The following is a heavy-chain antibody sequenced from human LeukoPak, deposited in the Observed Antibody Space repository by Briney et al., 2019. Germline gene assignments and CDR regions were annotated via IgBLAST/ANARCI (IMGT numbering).Heavy chain of an antibody. CDR2: IYPRDSDA. CDR3: ARGWNGYSHYFDL. J-gene: IGHJ4*02. V-gene: IGHV5-51*01. Sequence: GESLKISCKGSGYTFTSYWIAWVRQMPGKGLEWMGIIYPRDSDARYSPSFQGQVTISADKSINTAYLQWSSLKASDTALCYCARGWNGYSHYFDLWGQGTLVTVS. CDR1: GYTFTSYW. D-gene: IGHD3-3*01.